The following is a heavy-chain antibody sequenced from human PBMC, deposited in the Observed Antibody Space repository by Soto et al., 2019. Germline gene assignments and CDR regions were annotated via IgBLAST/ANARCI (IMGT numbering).Heavy chain of an antibody. D-gene: IGHD3-9*01. V-gene: IGHV1-3*01. CDR1: GYTFTGNA. Sequence: QVQLVQSGAEVKNPGASVKVSCRASGYTFTGNAIHWIRQAPGQRLEWIGKIDPGNGNTKYSQNFQGRVTITRDTSASAAYMELNTLGSEDTSISYCARSETGYSRFDSWSQGTLVTVSS. J-gene: IGHJ4*02. CDR2: IDPGNGNT. CDR3: ARSETGYSRFDS.